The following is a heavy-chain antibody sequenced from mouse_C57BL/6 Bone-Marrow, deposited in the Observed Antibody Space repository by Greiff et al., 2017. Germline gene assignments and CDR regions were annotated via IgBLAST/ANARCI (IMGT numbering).Heavy chain of an antibody. J-gene: IGHJ1*03. Sequence: VQLQESGPELVQPGASVKLSCKASGYTFTSYDINWVKQRPGPGLEWIGWIYPRDGSTKYNEKFNGKATSTVDTSSSTAYMELHSLTSENSAVYFCARLEFDGSSGDWYFDVWGTGTTVTVSS. CDR3: ARLEFDGSSGDWYFDV. D-gene: IGHD1-1*01. V-gene: IGHV1-85*01. CDR1: GYTFTSYD. CDR2: IYPRDGST.